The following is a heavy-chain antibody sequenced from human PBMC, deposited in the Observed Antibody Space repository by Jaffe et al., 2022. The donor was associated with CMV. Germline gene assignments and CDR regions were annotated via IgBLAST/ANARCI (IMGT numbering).Heavy chain of an antibody. Sequence: QVQLVQSGAEVKKPGASVKVSCKASGYTFTGYYMHWVRQAPGQGLEWMGWINPNSGGTNYAQKFQGRVTMTRDTSISTAYMELSRLRSDDTAVYYCARDWKVYDSSGYYLMEDIWGQGTMVTVSS. CDR1: GYTFTGYY. V-gene: IGHV1-2*02. CDR3: ARDWKVYDSSGYYLMEDI. CDR2: INPNSGGT. D-gene: IGHD3-22*01. J-gene: IGHJ3*02.